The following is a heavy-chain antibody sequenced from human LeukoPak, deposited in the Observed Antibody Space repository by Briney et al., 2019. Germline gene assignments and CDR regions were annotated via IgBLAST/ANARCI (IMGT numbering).Heavy chain of an antibody. CDR3: AKYSSSWYTSRDAFDI. V-gene: IGHV3-23*01. J-gene: IGHJ3*02. CDR2: ISGSGGST. CDR1: GCTFSSYA. D-gene: IGHD6-13*01. Sequence: PGGSLRLSCAASGCTFSSYALSWVRQAPGKGLEWVSAISGSGGSTYYADSVKGRFTISRDNSKNTLYLQMNSLRAEDTAVYNCAKYSSSWYTSRDAFDIWGQGTMVTVSS.